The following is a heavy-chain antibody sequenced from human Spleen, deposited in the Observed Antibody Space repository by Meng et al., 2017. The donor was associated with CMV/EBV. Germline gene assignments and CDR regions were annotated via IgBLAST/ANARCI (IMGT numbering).Heavy chain of an antibody. CDR3: ASSRGTYFGYYFDS. J-gene: IGHJ4*02. CDR2: IHDRGIT. V-gene: IGHV4-59*01. D-gene: IGHD1-26*01. CDR1: GGSISSYY. Sequence: SETLSLICNVSGGSISSYYWYWIRQPPGKGLEWIGYIHDRGITNYNPSLKSRVTISGDTSRNQFSLNLNSVTAADTAVYYCASSRGTYFGYYFDSWGQGAVVTVPQ.